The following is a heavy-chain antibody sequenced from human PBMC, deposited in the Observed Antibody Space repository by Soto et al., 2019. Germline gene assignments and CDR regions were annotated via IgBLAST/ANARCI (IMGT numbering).Heavy chain of an antibody. V-gene: IGHV4-34*01. CDR1: GGSFSGYY. J-gene: IGHJ4*02. CDR3: ARCIRAYSSGIDY. D-gene: IGHD6-25*01. Sequence: SETLSLTCAVYGGSFSGYYWSWIRQPPGKGLEWIGEINHSGSTNYNPSLKSRVTISVDTSKNQFSLKLSSVTAADAAVYYCARCIRAYSSGIDYWGRGTLVTVS. CDR2: INHSGST.